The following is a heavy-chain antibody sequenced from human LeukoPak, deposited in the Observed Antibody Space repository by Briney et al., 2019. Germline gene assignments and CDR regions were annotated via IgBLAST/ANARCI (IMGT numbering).Heavy chain of an antibody. Sequence: GGSLRLSCGASGFTFSSFEMNWVRQAPGKGLEWVSYISSSGSTIYYADSVRGRFTISRDNAKNSLYLQMNSLRAEDTAVYYCARAHYYDSSGFDYWGQGTLVTVSS. V-gene: IGHV3-48*03. D-gene: IGHD3-22*01. CDR2: ISSSGSTI. CDR3: ARAHYYDSSGFDY. CDR1: GFTFSSFE. J-gene: IGHJ4*02.